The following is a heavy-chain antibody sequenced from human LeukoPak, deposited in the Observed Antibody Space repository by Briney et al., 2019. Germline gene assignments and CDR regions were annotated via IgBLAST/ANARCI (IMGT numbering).Heavy chain of an antibody. D-gene: IGHD3-22*01. V-gene: IGHV3-23*01. CDR1: GFTFSSYA. J-gene: IGHJ4*02. CDR3: AKHRFESGGYHSTD. Sequence: PGGSLRLSCAASGFTFSSYAMSWVRQAPGKGLAWVSTISGGSGSTYCADSVKGRFTISRDNSKNTLYLQMNSLRDEDTAVYYCAKHRFESGGYHSTDWGQGTLVTASS. CDR2: ISGGSGST.